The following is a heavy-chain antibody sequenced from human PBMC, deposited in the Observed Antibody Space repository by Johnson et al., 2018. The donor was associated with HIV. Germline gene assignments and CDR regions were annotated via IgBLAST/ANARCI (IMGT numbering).Heavy chain of an antibody. J-gene: IGHJ3*02. Sequence: VQLVESGGGLVQPGGSLTLSCAASGFTFSSYWMHWVRQVAGKGLVWVARINSDGSNKYYADSVKGRFTISRDNSKNTLYLQMNSLRAEDTAVYYCARGGYYYDSYDAFDIWGQGTMVTISS. CDR2: INSDGSNK. D-gene: IGHD3-22*01. CDR1: GFTFSSYW. V-gene: IGHV3-74*02. CDR3: ARGGYYYDSYDAFDI.